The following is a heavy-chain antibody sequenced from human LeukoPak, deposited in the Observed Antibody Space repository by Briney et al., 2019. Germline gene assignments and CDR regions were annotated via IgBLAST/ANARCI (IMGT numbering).Heavy chain of an antibody. V-gene: IGHV1-69*05. CDR3: AREIQRGGSSRVNWFDP. J-gene: IGHJ5*02. D-gene: IGHD6-6*01. CDR2: IIPIFGTA. Sequence: ASVKVSCKASRRTFSSYAISWVPQAPGQGLEWMGGIIPIFGTANYAQKFQGRVTITTDESTSTAYMELSSLRSEDTAVYYCAREIQRGGSSRVNWFDPWGQGTLVTVSS. CDR1: RRTFSSYA.